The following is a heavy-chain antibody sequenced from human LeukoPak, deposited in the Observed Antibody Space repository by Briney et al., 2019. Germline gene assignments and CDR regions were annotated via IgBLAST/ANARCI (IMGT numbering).Heavy chain of an antibody. D-gene: IGHD3-10*01. J-gene: IGHJ4*02. CDR2: IPTNGGRT. CDR3: AKEETTMDIYPLDY. V-gene: IGHV3-23*01. Sequence: GGSLRHSCAASGFNFVSYGLIWVRQATGKGLVGVTFIPTNGGRTSYADSVAGRFTISRDNPRNTLYMQMNSLRAEDTAVYYCAKEETTMDIYPLDYWGQGTLVTVSS. CDR1: GFNFVSYG.